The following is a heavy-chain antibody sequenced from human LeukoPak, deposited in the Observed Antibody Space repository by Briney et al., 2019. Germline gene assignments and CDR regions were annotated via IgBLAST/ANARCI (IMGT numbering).Heavy chain of an antibody. J-gene: IGHJ1*01. CDR1: GGSFSGYY. D-gene: IGHD6-6*01. Sequence: SETLSLTRAVYGGSFSGYYWSWIRQPPGKGLEWIGEINHSGSTNYNPSLKSRVTISVDTSKNQFSLKLSSVTAADTAVYYCARSIAARRGYFQHWGQGTLVTVSS. CDR2: INHSGST. V-gene: IGHV4-34*01. CDR3: ARSIAARRGYFQH.